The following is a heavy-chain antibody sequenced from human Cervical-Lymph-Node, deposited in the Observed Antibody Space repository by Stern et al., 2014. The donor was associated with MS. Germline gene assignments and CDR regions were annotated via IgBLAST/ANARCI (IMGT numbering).Heavy chain of an antibody. D-gene: IGHD3-3*01. V-gene: IGHV4-31*03. CDR2: IYYSGST. J-gene: IGHJ4*02. Sequence: QVQLVDSCPGLVKPLQTLSLTCTVSGGSISSGGYYWSWIRQHPVQGLERIGYIYYSGSTYYNPSLKSRVTISVDTSKSQFSLKLSSVTAADTAVYYCARVSYDFWSGYYVFDYWGQGTLVTVSS. CDR1: GGSISSGGYY. CDR3: ARVSYDFWSGYYVFDY.